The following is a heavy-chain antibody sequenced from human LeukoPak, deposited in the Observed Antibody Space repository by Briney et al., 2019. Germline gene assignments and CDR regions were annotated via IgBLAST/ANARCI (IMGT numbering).Heavy chain of an antibody. Sequence: PGGSLRLSCAASGFTFSSYSMNWVRQAPGKGLEWVSSISSSNYIYYADSVKGRFTISRDNAKNSLYLQMNSLRAEDTAVYYCAVTIPAGNWFDPWGQGTLVTVSS. CDR1: GFTFSSYS. D-gene: IGHD2-2*01. CDR3: AVTIPAGNWFDP. J-gene: IGHJ5*02. V-gene: IGHV3-21*01. CDR2: ISSSNYI.